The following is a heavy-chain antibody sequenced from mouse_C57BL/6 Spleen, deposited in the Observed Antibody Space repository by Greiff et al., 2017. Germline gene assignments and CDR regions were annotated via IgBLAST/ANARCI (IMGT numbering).Heavy chain of an antibody. CDR3: ARDYYPIVFLDY. CDR2: INPYNGGT. D-gene: IGHD2-5*01. CDR1: GYTFTDYY. Sequence: VQLQQSGPVLVKPGASVKMSCKASGYTFTDYYMNWVKQSHGKSLEWIGVINPYNGGTSYNQKFKGKATLTVDKSSSTAYMELNSLTSEDSAVYYCARDYYPIVFLDYWGQGTTLTVSS. J-gene: IGHJ2*01. V-gene: IGHV1-19*01.